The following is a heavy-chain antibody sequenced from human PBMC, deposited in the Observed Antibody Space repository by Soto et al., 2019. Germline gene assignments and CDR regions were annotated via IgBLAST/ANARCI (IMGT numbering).Heavy chain of an antibody. CDR3: ARGDGQQLATLSY. J-gene: IGHJ4*02. CDR1: GFTFSSYE. D-gene: IGHD6-13*01. V-gene: IGHV3-48*03. CDR2: ISSSGSTI. Sequence: PGGSLRLSCAAPGFTFSSYEMNWVRQAPGKGLEWVSYISSSGSTIYYADSVKGRFTISRDNAKNSLYLQMNSLRAEDTAVYYCARGDGQQLATLSYWGQGTLVTVSS.